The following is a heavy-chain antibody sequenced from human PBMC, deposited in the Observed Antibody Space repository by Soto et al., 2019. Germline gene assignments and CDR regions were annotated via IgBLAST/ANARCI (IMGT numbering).Heavy chain of an antibody. Sequence: PGGSLRLCCAASGFTFDDYTMHWVRRAPGKGLEWVSLISWEGGTTYYADSLKGRFTISRDNSKHSLYLQMNSLRTEDTALYYCAKDMRFGNYGGNSGFDYWGQGTLVTVSS. D-gene: IGHD4-17*01. V-gene: IGHV3-43*01. CDR1: GFTFDDYT. CDR3: AKDMRFGNYGGNSGFDY. J-gene: IGHJ4*02. CDR2: ISWEGGTT.